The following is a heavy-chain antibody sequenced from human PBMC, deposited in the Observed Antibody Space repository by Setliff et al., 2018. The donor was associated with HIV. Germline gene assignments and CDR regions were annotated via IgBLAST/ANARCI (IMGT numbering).Heavy chain of an antibody. CDR2: ISSSGTT. CDR3: ARLGRAIDDGGSSLRLDF. CDR1: DDSFSNYD. Sequence: SETLSLTCVVSDDSFSNYDWTWIRQSPGKALEWIGYISSSGTTDYNPSLRGRVTISMETSNTRFSLWLRSATAADTATYFCARLGRAIDDGGSSLRLDFWGQGMLVTVSS. V-gene: IGHV4-4*09. J-gene: IGHJ4*02. D-gene: IGHD2-21*01.